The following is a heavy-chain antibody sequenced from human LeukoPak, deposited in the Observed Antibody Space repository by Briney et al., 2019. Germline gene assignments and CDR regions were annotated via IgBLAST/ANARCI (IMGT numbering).Heavy chain of an antibody. CDR3: ARDGRTVTTDFDY. D-gene: IGHD4-11*01. CDR2: IWNDGSNK. CDR1: GFTFSSYG. J-gene: IGHJ4*02. V-gene: IGHV3-33*01. Sequence: GRSLRLSCAASGFTFSSYGMHWVRQAPGKGLEWVAVIWNDGSNKYYADSVKGRFTISRDNAKNSLYLQMNSLRAEDTAVYYCARDGRTVTTDFDYWGQGTLVTVSS.